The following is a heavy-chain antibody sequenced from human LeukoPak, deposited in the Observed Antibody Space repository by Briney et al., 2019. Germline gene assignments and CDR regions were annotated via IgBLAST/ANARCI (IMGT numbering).Heavy chain of an antibody. CDR2: ISYDGSNK. CDR1: GFTFSSYG. V-gene: IGHV3-30*18. D-gene: IGHD2-15*01. J-gene: IGHJ4*02. CDR3: AKESGSRGDFDY. Sequence: PGGSLRLSCAASGFTFSSYGMHWVRQAPGKGLEWVAVISYDGSNKYYADSVKGRFTISRDNSKNTLSLQMNSLRAEDTAVYYCAKESGSRGDFDYWGQGTLVTVSS.